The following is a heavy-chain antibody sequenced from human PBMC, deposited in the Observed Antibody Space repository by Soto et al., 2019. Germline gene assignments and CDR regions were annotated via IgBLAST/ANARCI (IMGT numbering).Heavy chain of an antibody. V-gene: IGHV3-30-3*01. CDR2: ISYDGSNK. D-gene: IGHD3-10*01. CDR1: GFTFSSYA. CDR3: ARDPRRITMVRGAPFDY. Sequence: QVQLVESGGGVVQPGRSLRLSCAASGFTFSSYAMHWVRQAPGKGLEWVAVISYDGSNKYYADSVKGRFTISRDNSKNTLYLQMNSLRAEDTAVYYCARDPRRITMVRGAPFDYWGQGTLVTVSS. J-gene: IGHJ4*02.